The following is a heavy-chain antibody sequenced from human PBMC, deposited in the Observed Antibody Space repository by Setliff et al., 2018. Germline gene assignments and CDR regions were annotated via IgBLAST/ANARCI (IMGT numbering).Heavy chain of an antibody. D-gene: IGHD2-8*01. V-gene: IGHV4-38-2*01. Sequence: PSETLSLTCAVSGYSISSGYYWGWIRQPPGKGLEWIGEINHSGSTNYNPSLKSRVTISVDTSKNQFSLKLSSVTAADTAVYYCARIDIVLMVYADWGQGTMVTVSS. J-gene: IGHJ3*01. CDR1: GYSISSGYY. CDR3: ARIDIVLMVYAD. CDR2: INHSGST.